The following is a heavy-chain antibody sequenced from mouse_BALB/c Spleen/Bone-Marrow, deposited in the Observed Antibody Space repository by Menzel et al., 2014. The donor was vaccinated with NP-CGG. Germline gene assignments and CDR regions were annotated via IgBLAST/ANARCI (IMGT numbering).Heavy chain of an antibody. D-gene: IGHD1-1*01. CDR1: GFSLTSYG. CDR3: ASSYYGSSQFAY. J-gene: IGHJ3*01. Sequence: QVQLQQSGPGLVAPSQSLSITCTVSGFSLTSYGVHWVRQPPGKGLEWLGVIWAGGNTIYNSALMSRLNINKDNSKSXVFLKRNSLQTDDTAMYYCASSYYGSSQFAYWGQGTLVTVSA. V-gene: IGHV2-9*02. CDR2: IWAGGNT.